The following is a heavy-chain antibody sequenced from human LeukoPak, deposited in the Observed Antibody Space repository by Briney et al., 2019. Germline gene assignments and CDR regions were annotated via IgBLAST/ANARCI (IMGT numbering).Heavy chain of an antibody. CDR2: INHSGST. CDR3: ARGLSVPRYSSSSGFYYYYYMDV. D-gene: IGHD6-6*01. J-gene: IGHJ6*03. CDR1: GGSISSYY. V-gene: IGHV4-34*01. Sequence: SETLSLTCTVSGGSISSYYWSWIRQPPGKGLEWTGEINHSGSTNYNPSLKSRVTISVDTSKNQFSLKLSSVTAADTAVYYCARGLSVPRYSSSSGFYYYYYMDVWGKGTTVTVSS.